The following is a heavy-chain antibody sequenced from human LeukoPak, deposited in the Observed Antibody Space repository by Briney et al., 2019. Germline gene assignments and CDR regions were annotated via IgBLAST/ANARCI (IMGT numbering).Heavy chain of an antibody. J-gene: IGHJ4*02. D-gene: IGHD6-19*01. CDR2: IWFDGSNK. V-gene: IGHV3-33*01. CDR3: ARAIAVAGPYYFDY. CDR1: GFTFSNYG. Sequence: PGGSLRLSCAASGFTFSNYGMHWVRQAPGKGLEWVAIIWFDGSNKYYADSVKGRFTISRDNSKNTLDLQMNSLRAEDTAVYYCARAIAVAGPYYFDYWGQGTLVTVSS.